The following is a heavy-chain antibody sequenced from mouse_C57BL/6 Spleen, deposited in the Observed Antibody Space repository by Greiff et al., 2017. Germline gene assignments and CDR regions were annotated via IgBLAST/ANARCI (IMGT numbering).Heavy chain of an antibody. CDR3: ARGTKNFDD. D-gene: IGHD1-3*01. CDR2: INHGSGGT. V-gene: IGHV1-54*01. Sequence: QVQLQQSGAELVRPGTSVKVSCKASGYAFTNYLIEWVKQRPGPGLEWIGVINHGSGGTNYNEKFKGKATLTADKDSSTADMQLSSLTSEDAAVYCCARGTKNFDDWGPGTTLTVST. CDR1: GYAFTNYL. J-gene: IGHJ2*01.